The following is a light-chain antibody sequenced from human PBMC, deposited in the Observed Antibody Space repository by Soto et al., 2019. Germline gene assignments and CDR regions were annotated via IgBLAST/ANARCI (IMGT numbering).Light chain of an antibody. CDR2: GAS. V-gene: IGKV3-20*01. J-gene: IGKJ3*01. CDR3: QQYTSSPFP. Sequence: EIVLTQSPGTVSLSPGERATLYCRASQSVGSNYLAWYQQKPGQAPRVLIYGASSRATGIPDRFSGSGSGADFTLTISRLEPEDFAVYYCQQYTSSPFPFGPGTKVDI. CDR1: QSVGSNY.